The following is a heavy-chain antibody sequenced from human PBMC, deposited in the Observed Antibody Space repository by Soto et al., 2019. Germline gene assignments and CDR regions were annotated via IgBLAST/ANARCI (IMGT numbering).Heavy chain of an antibody. CDR1: GGSISSSSYY. CDR2: IYYSGST. Sequence: SETLSLTCTVSGGSISSSSYYWGWIRQPPGKGLEWIGSIYYSGSTYYNPSLKSRVTISVDTSKNQFSLKLSSVTAADTAVYYCARLPGNTCQDYWGQGTLVTVSS. CDR3: ARLPGNTCQDY. J-gene: IGHJ4*02. V-gene: IGHV4-39*01.